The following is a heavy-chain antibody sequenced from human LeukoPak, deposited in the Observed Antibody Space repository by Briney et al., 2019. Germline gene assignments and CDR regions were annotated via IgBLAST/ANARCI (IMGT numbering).Heavy chain of an antibody. CDR3: ARGDIDSSGYYLNWFDP. CDR2: ISAHNSHI. D-gene: IGHD3-22*01. Sequence: ASVKVSCKASGYSFIGYGITWVRRAPGQGLEWMGWISAHNSHIKYERNFQGRVTMTTDTSTSTAYMELRSLRSDDTAVYYCARGDIDSSGYYLNWFDPWGQGTLVTVSS. CDR1: GYSFIGYG. J-gene: IGHJ5*02. V-gene: IGHV1-18*01.